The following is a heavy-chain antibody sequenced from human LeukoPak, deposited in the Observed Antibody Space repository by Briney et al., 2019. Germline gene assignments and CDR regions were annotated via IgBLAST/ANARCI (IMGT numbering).Heavy chain of an antibody. CDR3: ARRRLRWLQFEIYFDY. Sequence: NPSETLSLTCTVFGGSISNFWGWLRQPPGKGLEWIGSIYYSGSTYYNPSLKSRVTISVDTSKNQFSLKLSSVTAADTAVYYCARRRLRWLQFEIYFDYWGQGTLVTVSS. CDR1: GGSISNF. D-gene: IGHD5-24*01. V-gene: IGHV4-39*01. J-gene: IGHJ4*02. CDR2: IYYSGST.